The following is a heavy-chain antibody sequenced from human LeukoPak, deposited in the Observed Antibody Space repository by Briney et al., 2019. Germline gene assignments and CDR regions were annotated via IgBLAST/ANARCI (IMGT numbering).Heavy chain of an antibody. CDR1: GFTFSDYY. CDR3: ARDMVVLRFLEWSTYYGMDV. D-gene: IGHD3-3*01. Sequence: GGSLRLSCAASGFTFSDYYMSWIRQAPGKGLEWVSYISSSGSTIYYADSVKGRFTISRDNAKNSLYLQMNSLRAEDTAAYYCARDMVVLRFLEWSTYYGMDVWGQGTTVTVSS. V-gene: IGHV3-11*01. CDR2: ISSSGSTI. J-gene: IGHJ6*02.